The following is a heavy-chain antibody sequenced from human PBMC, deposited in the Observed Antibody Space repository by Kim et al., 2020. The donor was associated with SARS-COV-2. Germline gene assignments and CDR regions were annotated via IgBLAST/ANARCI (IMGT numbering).Heavy chain of an antibody. Sequence: SVKVSCKASGGTFSSYAISWVRQAPGQGLEWMGGIIPIFGTANYAQKFQGRVTITADESTSTAYMELSSLRSEDTAVYYCASPEPADYGDYGVGSSWYFDLWGRGTLVTVSS. D-gene: IGHD4-17*01. V-gene: IGHV1-69*13. CDR3: ASPEPADYGDYGVGSSWYFDL. CDR2: IIPIFGTA. J-gene: IGHJ2*01. CDR1: GGTFSSYA.